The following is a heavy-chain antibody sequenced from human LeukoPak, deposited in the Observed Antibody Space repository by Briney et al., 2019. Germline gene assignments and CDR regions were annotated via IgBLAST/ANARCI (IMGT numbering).Heavy chain of an antibody. V-gene: IGHV4-38-2*01. CDR3: ARYGSGSLFDY. Sequence: SETLSLTCAVSGYSISSGYYWGCIRQPPGKGVEGIGSIYHRRSTYYNPSLKSRFTISVDTSKNQFSLKLSSVTAADTAVYYCARYGSGSLFDYWGQGTLVTVSS. CDR1: GYSISSGYY. CDR2: IYHRRST. D-gene: IGHD3-10*01. J-gene: IGHJ4*02.